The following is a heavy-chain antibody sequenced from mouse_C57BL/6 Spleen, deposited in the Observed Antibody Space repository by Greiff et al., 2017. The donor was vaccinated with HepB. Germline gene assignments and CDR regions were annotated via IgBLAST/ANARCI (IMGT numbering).Heavy chain of an antibody. CDR3: ARAPYYDYDDGYAMDY. CDR1: GYSFTGYY. J-gene: IGHJ4*01. Sequence: VQLKQSGPELVKPGASVKISCKASGYSFTGYYMHWVKQSHGNILDWIGYIYPYNGVSSYNQKFKGKATLTVDKSSSTAYMELRSLTSEDSAVYYCARAPYYDYDDGYAMDYWGQGTSVTVSS. D-gene: IGHD2-4*01. V-gene: IGHV1-31*01. CDR2: IYPYNGVS.